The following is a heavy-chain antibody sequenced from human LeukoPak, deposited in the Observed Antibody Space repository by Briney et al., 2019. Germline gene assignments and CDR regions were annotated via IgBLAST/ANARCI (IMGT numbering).Heavy chain of an antibody. CDR3: ARNSLPGYSSSWDLDY. CDR2: INPNSGGT. J-gene: IGHJ4*02. D-gene: IGHD6-13*01. Sequence: GASVKVSCKASVYTFTGYYMHWVRQAPGQGLEWMGWINPNSGGTNYAQKFQGRVTMTRDTSISTAYTELSRLRSDDTAVYYCARNSLPGYSSSWDLDYWGQGTLVTVSS. CDR1: VYTFTGYY. V-gene: IGHV1-2*02.